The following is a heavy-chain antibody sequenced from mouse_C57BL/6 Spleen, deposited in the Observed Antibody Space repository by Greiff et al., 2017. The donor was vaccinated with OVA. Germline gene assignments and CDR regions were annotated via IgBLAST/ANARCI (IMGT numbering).Heavy chain of an antibody. CDR1: GYTFTSYW. D-gene: IGHD2-5*01. V-gene: IGHV1-55*01. Sequence: QVQLKQPGAELVKPGASVKMSCKASGYTFTSYWITWVKQRPGQGLEWIGDIYPGSGSTNYNEKFKSKATLTVDTSSSTAYMQLSSLTSEDSAVYYCARRAYYSNAWFAYWGQGTLVTVSA. CDR2: IYPGSGST. CDR3: ARRAYYSNAWFAY. J-gene: IGHJ3*01.